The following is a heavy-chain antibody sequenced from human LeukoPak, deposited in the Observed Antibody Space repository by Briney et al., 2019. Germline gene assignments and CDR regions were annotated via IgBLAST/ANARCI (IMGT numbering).Heavy chain of an antibody. CDR1: GFTFDDYA. CDR2: ISWNSGSI. Sequence: GRSLRLSCAASGFTFDDYAMHWVRQAPGKGLEWVSGISWNSGSIGYADSVKGRFTISRDNSKNTLYLQMNSLRAEDTAVYYCARDNGGLLWFGELLWGQGTLVTVSS. J-gene: IGHJ4*02. CDR3: ARDNGGLLWFGELL. V-gene: IGHV3-9*01. D-gene: IGHD3-10*01.